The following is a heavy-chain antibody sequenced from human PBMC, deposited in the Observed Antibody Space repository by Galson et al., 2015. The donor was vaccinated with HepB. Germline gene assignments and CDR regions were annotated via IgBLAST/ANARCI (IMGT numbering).Heavy chain of an antibody. V-gene: IGHV3-48*02. CDR3: ARDWVPPGDFGV. D-gene: IGHD3-10*01. J-gene: IGHJ6*02. CDR1: GFTLSSYH. Sequence: SLRLSCAASGFTLSSYHMNWVRQAPGKGLEWISYISSSSDSILYADSVKGRFTISRDNAKNSLTLQMNSLRDEDTAVYYCARDWVPPGDFGVWGQGTTVTVSS. CDR2: ISSSSDSI.